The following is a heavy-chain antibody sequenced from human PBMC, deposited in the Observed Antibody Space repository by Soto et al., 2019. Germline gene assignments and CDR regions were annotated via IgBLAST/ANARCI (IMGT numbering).Heavy chain of an antibody. D-gene: IGHD4-17*01. Sequence: GGSLRLSCAASGFTFSSYSMNWVRQAPGKGLEWVSSISSSSSYIYYADSVKGRFTISRDNAKNSLYLQMNSLRAEDTAVYYCARDSGRLRTPDYWGQGTLVTVSS. CDR1: GFTFSSYS. CDR3: ARDSGRLRTPDY. J-gene: IGHJ4*02. V-gene: IGHV3-21*01. CDR2: ISSSSSYI.